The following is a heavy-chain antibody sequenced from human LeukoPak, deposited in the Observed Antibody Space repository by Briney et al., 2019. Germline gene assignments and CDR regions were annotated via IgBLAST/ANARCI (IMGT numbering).Heavy chain of an antibody. J-gene: IGHJ6*03. CDR1: GFTFGSYS. V-gene: IGHV3-21*01. Sequence: PGGSLRLSCAASGFTFGSYSMNWVRQAPGKGLEWVSSISSSSSYIYYADSVKGRFTISRDNAKNSLYLQMNSLRAEDTAVYYCARDLNHYDILTGMDVWGKGTTVTISS. CDR3: ARDLNHYDILTGMDV. D-gene: IGHD3-9*01. CDR2: ISSSSSYI.